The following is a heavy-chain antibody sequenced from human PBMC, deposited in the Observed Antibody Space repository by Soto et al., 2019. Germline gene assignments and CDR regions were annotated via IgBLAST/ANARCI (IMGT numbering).Heavy chain of an antibody. J-gene: IGHJ4*02. D-gene: IGHD3-22*01. Sequence: SSETLSLTCTVSGGSISSYYWSWIRQPAGKGLEWIGRISTSGSTNYNPSLKSRVTMSVDTSKNQFSLKLSSVIAADTAVYYCAREQYYYDSSGFLMDYWGQGTLVTVSS. V-gene: IGHV4-4*07. CDR2: ISTSGST. CDR3: AREQYYYDSSGFLMDY. CDR1: GGSISSYY.